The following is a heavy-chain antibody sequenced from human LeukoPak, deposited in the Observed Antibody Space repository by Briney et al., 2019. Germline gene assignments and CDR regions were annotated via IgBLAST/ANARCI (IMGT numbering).Heavy chain of an antibody. Sequence: SETLSLTCTVPGGSISSHYWSWIRQPAGKGLEWIGRIYTSGSTNYNPSLKSRVTMSVDTSKNQFSLKLSSVTAADTAVYYCATQLGFSYFDAFDSWGQGTKVTVSS. CDR3: ATQLGFSYFDAFDS. D-gene: IGHD1-1*01. CDR1: GGSISSHY. J-gene: IGHJ3*02. CDR2: IYTSGST. V-gene: IGHV4-4*07.